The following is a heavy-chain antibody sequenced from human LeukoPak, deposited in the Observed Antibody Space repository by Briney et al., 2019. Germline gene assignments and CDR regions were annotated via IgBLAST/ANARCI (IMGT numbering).Heavy chain of an antibody. D-gene: IGHD3-10*01. Sequence: GGSLRLSCAASGFTVSSYYMSWVRQAPGKGLECVSVFHSGGSTYYADSVKGRFTISRDNSKNTLYLQMSSLRVEDTAVYYCANLPRGDYWGQGTLVTVSS. V-gene: IGHV3-53*01. J-gene: IGHJ4*02. CDR2: FHSGGST. CDR3: ANLPRGDY. CDR1: GFTVSSYY.